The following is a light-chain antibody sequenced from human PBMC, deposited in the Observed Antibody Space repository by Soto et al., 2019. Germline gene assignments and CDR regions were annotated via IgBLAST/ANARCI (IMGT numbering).Light chain of an antibody. J-gene: IGKJ2*02. CDR3: QQYNNWPPGT. V-gene: IGKV3-15*01. Sequence: EIVMTQSPATLSVSPGERATLSCRASQSISSNLAWYQQKPGQAPSLLLYGAATRATGIPARFSGSGSGTDFTITISRLQAEDFAVYYCQQYNNWPPGTFGQGTKLEIK. CDR2: GAA. CDR1: QSISSN.